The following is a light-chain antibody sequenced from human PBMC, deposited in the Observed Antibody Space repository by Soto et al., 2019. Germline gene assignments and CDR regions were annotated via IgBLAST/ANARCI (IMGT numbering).Light chain of an antibody. J-gene: IGLJ2*01. CDR2: HNS. Sequence: QSVLTQPPSVSGAPGQRVTISCTGTSSTIGAGYDVHWYQQLPGTAPKLLIYHNSNRPSGVPDRFSASRSGTSASLAITGLQAEDEAEYYCQSYDSSLNGHVVFGGGTKLTVL. CDR1: SSTIGAGYD. CDR3: QSYDSSLNGHVV. V-gene: IGLV1-40*01.